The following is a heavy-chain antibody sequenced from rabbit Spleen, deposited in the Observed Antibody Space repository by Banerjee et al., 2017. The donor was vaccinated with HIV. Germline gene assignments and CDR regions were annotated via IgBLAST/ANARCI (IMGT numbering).Heavy chain of an antibody. CDR2: IYAGSSGST. J-gene: IGHJ4*01. V-gene: IGHV1S45*01. D-gene: IGHD1-1*01. Sequence: QEQLVESGGDLVKPGTSLTLTCTASGFSFSSSYYMCWVRQAPGKGLECIACIYAGSSGSTYYASWAKGRFTMSRTSSTTVTLQMTSLTAADTATYFCARDLVAVIGWNFNLWGPGTLVTVS. CDR3: ARDLVAVIGWNFNL. CDR1: GFSFSSSYY.